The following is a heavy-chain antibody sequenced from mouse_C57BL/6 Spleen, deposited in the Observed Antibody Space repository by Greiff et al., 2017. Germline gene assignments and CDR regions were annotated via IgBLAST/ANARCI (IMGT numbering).Heavy chain of an antibody. CDR1: GFTFSDAW. J-gene: IGHJ4*01. CDR3: TRLYDGYYDYAMDY. CDR2: IRNKANNHAT. D-gene: IGHD2-3*01. Sequence: VQLMESGGGLVQPGGSMKLSCAASGFTFSDAWMDWVRQSPEKGLEWVAEIRNKANNHATYYAESVKGRFTISRDDSKSSVYLQMNSLRAEDTGIYYCTRLYDGYYDYAMDYWGQGTSVTVSS. V-gene: IGHV6-6*01.